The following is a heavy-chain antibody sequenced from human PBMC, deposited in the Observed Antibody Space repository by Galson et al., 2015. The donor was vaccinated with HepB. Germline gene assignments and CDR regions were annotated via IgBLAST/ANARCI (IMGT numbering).Heavy chain of an antibody. CDR1: GGSVSSGSYY. D-gene: IGHD3-22*01. V-gene: IGHV4-61*01. CDR3: ARESPYYYDSSPLSAFDI. CDR2: IYYSGST. J-gene: IGHJ3*02. Sequence: ETLSLTCTVSGGSVSSGSYYWSWIRQPPGKGLEWIGYIYYSGSTNYNPSLKSRVTISVDTSKNQFSLKLSSVTAADTAVYYCARESPYYYDSSPLSAFDIWGQGTMVTVSS.